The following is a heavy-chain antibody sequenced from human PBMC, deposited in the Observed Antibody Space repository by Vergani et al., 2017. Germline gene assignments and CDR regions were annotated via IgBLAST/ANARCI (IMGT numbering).Heavy chain of an antibody. J-gene: IGHJ5*02. CDR1: GVSVTDYN. CDR3: AGDTHGWQRADR. Sequence: QAQLQESGPGLVKPSETLSLTCHVFGVSVTDYNCNWIRLAPGTGLEWIGSLSTTGGATHASHNPSLKSRGSISVDTSKSQFSLRLTSVTAADSAIYYCAGDTHGWQRADRWGQGLLVSVSS. V-gene: IGHV4-59*02. D-gene: IGHD6-19*01. CDR2: LSTTGGA.